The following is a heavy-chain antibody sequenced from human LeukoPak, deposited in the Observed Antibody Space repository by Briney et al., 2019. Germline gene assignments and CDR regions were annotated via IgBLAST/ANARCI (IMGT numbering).Heavy chain of an antibody. Sequence: GGSLRLSCAASGFIFSNFAMSWVRQAPGKGLEWVSSISSSSSYIYYADSVKGRFTISRDNAKNSLYLQMNSLRAEDTAVYYCARGDFWSGYYTGWSWDYWGQGTLVTVSS. V-gene: IGHV3-21*01. CDR2: ISSSSSYI. D-gene: IGHD3-3*01. CDR3: ARGDFWSGYYTGWSWDY. CDR1: GFIFSNFA. J-gene: IGHJ4*02.